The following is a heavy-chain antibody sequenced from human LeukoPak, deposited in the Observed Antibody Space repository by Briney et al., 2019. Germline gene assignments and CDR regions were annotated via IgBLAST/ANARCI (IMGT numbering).Heavy chain of an antibody. CDR2: MNPNSGNT. V-gene: IGHV1-8*01. CDR3: ARGLEWLTRRHTWFDP. D-gene: IGHD3-3*01. J-gene: IGHJ5*02. Sequence: GASVKVSFKASGYTFTSYDINWVRQATGQGLEWMGWMNPNSGNTGYAQKLQGRVTMTTDTSTSTAYMELRSLRSDDTAVYYCARGLEWLTRRHTWFDPWGQGTLVTVSS. CDR1: GYTFTSYD.